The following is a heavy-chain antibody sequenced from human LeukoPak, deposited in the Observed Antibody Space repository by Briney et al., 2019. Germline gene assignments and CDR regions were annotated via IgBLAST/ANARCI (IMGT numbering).Heavy chain of an antibody. J-gene: IGHJ3*02. CDR2: ISGSGAST. Sequence: GGSLRLSCAASGFTFSSYEMNWVRQAPGKGLEWVSAISGSGASTYYADSVKGRFTISRDNSKNTLYVQMNSLRAEDTAVYYCAKSQFGGVFDGFDIWGQGTMVTVSS. V-gene: IGHV3-23*01. D-gene: IGHD3-16*01. CDR1: GFTFSSYE. CDR3: AKSQFGGVFDGFDI.